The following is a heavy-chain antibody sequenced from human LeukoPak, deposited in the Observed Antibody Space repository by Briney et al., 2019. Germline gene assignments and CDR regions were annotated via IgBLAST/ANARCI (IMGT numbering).Heavy chain of an antibody. D-gene: IGHD3-3*01. V-gene: IGHV3-23*01. CDR2: ISGSGGST. CDR1: GFTFSSYA. Sequence: PGGSLRLSCAASGFTFSSYAMSWVRQAPGKGLEWVSAISGSGGSTYYADSVKGRFTISRDNSKNTLYLQMNSLRAEDTAVYYCAWGRLRFLEWLAGFDYWGQGTLVTVSS. J-gene: IGHJ4*02. CDR3: AWGRLRFLEWLAGFDY.